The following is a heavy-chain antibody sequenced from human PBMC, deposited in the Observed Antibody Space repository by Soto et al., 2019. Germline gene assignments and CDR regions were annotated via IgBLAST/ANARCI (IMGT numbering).Heavy chain of an antibody. CDR2: INGDGITT. CDR1: EFAFSTYW. J-gene: IGHJ6*02. V-gene: IGHV3-74*01. CDR3: ARDKAYGLDV. Sequence: EVQLVESGGGLVHPGGSLRLSCAASEFAFSTYWMHWVRQVPGKGLVWVSRINGDGITTRYADSVKGRFTISRDNAENILYLQMNSLRAEDTAVYYCARDKAYGLDVWGQGTTVTVSS.